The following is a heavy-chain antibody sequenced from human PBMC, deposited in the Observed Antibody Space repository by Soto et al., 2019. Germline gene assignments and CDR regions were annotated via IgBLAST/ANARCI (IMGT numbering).Heavy chain of an antibody. J-gene: IGHJ6*02. Sequence: GSLRLSCAASGFTFNNAWMNWVRQAPGKGLEWVGRVKTKTDGGTRDYAAPVKGRFTISRDDSKNTLYLQMNSLKTEDTAVYYCIAYLREDYYYGMDVWGQGTTVTVSS. CDR3: IAYLREDYYYGMDV. CDR1: GFTFNNAW. D-gene: IGHD4-17*01. CDR2: VKTKTDGGTR. V-gene: IGHV3-15*01.